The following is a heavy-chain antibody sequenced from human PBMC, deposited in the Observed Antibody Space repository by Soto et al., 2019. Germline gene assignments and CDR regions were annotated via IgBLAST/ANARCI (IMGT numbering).Heavy chain of an antibody. Sequence: EVQLVESGGGLVQPGGSLSLSCAAFGFPFSRYWMSWVRQAPGKGLEWVANIKQDGSEKSYVDSVKGRFSISRDNAKNSLYLQMNSLRVEDTAVYFCGRDPPSISGRPGGWFDPWGQGTLVTVSS. CDR1: GFPFSRYW. V-gene: IGHV3-7*01. CDR2: IKQDGSEK. D-gene: IGHD6-6*01. J-gene: IGHJ5*02. CDR3: GRDPPSISGRPGGWFDP.